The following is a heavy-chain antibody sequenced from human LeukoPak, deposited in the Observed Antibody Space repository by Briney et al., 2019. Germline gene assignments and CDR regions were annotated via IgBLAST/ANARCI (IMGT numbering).Heavy chain of an antibody. CDR3: ARDPRTVRI. CDR2: IRNDGSQK. D-gene: IGHD1-1*01. Sequence: GGSLRLSCAASGFTFSSYSMQWVRQAPGKGLEWVAFIRNDGSQKYYPDSVKGRFTISRDNSQNTLSLQMNSLRVEDTAVYYCARDPRTVRIWGQGTLVTVSS. J-gene: IGHJ4*02. V-gene: IGHV3-30*02. CDR1: GFTFSSYS.